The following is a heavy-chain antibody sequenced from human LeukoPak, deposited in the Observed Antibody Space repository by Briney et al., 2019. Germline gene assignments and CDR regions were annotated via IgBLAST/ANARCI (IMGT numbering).Heavy chain of an antibody. CDR3: ARQSRGSSSSRDYFDY. J-gene: IGHJ4*02. D-gene: IGHD6-6*01. V-gene: IGHV4-4*02. CDR1: GGSISSSNW. CDR2: FHHSGIT. Sequence: SGTLYLTCAVSGGSISSSNWWSWVRQPPGKGLEWIGEFHHSGITNYNPSLKSRVTISVDKSKNHFSLKLSSVTAADTAVYYCARQSRGSSSSRDYFDYWGQGTLVTVSS.